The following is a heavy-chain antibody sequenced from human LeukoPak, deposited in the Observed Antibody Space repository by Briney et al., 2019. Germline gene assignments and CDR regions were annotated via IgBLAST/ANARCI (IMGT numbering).Heavy chain of an antibody. Sequence: GGSLRLSCAASGFTFSSYAMNWVRQAPGKGLEWVSAISGSGGSTYYADSVKGRVTIPRDNSKNTLYLQMNSLRAEDTAVYYCAKRAITGTTSKGDFDYWGQGTLVTVSS. D-gene: IGHD1-7*01. J-gene: IGHJ4*02. CDR2: ISGSGGST. CDR1: GFTFSSYA. CDR3: AKRAITGTTSKGDFDY. V-gene: IGHV3-23*01.